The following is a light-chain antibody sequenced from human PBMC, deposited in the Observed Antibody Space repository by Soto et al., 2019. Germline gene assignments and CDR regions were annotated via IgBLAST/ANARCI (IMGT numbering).Light chain of an antibody. CDR3: QQRSNWPPIFT. Sequence: EIVLTQSPATLSLSPGERATLSCRASQSVSSYLAWYQQKPGQAPRLLIYDASNRATGIPARFSGSGSGTEFTLTISSLEPEDFAVDYCQQRSNWPPIFTFGPGTKVDIK. J-gene: IGKJ3*01. V-gene: IGKV3-11*01. CDR1: QSVSSY. CDR2: DAS.